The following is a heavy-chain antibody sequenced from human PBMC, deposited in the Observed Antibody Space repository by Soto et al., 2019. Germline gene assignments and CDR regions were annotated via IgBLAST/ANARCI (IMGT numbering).Heavy chain of an antibody. Sequence: QVQLRESGPGLVKPSETLSLTCGLSGVSISNTTYYWVWSRQPPGKGLDWIGSIYYSGTAYYNPSLKSRVTMSVDKSTNQFSLKMTYVTAADTSTYYCARHATQYYSLEDDYHFKPVNVGGPGPTILVSS. D-gene: IGHD2-21*01. J-gene: IGHJ6*02. CDR2: IYYSGTA. V-gene: IGHV4-39*01. CDR1: GVSISNTTYY. CDR3: ARHATQYYSLEDDYHFKPVNV.